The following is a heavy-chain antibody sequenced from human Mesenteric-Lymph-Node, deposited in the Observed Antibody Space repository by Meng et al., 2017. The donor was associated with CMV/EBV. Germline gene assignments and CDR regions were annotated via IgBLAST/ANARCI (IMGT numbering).Heavy chain of an antibody. Sequence: GGSLRLSCAASGFTFSSYEMNWDRQAPGKGLEWVSYISSSGSTIYYADSVKGRFTISRDNAKNSLYLQMNSLRAEDTAVYYCAREGGLGGMDVWGQGTTVTVSS. CDR3: AREGGLGGMDV. CDR2: ISSSGSTI. V-gene: IGHV3-48*03. CDR1: GFTFSSYE. J-gene: IGHJ6*02.